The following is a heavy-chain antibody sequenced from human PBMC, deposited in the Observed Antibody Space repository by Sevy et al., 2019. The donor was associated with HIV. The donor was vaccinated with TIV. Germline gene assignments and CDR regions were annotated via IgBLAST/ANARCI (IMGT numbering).Heavy chain of an antibody. D-gene: IGHD6-6*01. J-gene: IGHJ6*02. V-gene: IGHV5-51*01. CDR1: GYTFTSYW. CDR2: IYPGDSDT. Sequence: GESLKISCKGSGYTFTSYWIGWVRQMPGKGLEWMGIIYPGDSDTKYSRSFQGQVTISADKSISTAYLQWSSLKASDTAMYYCARQYSSSSSYYYYFAMDVWGQGTTVTVSS. CDR3: ARQYSSSSSYYYYFAMDV.